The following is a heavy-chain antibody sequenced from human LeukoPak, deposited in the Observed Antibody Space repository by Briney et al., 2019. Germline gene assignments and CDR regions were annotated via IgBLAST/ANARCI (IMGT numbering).Heavy chain of an antibody. D-gene: IGHD2-15*01. CDR2: ILPIFGTT. CDR3: GRVSCGGNCYSLIGTFDI. J-gene: IGHJ3*02. Sequence: SVKVSCKASGGTFKNYAISWVRQAPGQGPEWMGGILPIFGTTNYAQTFQDRVTITADESTSTACMEMSSLRSEDTAVYYCGRVSCGGNCYSLIGTFDIWGQGTMDTVSS. V-gene: IGHV1-69*01. CDR1: GGTFKNYA.